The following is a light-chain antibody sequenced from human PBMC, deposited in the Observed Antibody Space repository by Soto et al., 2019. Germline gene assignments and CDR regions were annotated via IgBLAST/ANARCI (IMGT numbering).Light chain of an antibody. CDR3: QQYGSSPLIT. Sequence: EIVLTQSPGTLSLSPGERATLSCRASQSVSSSYLAWYQQKPGQAPRLLIYGASSRATGIPDRCSGSGSGTDFTITISRLEPEDFAVYYCQQYGSSPLITFGQGTRLEIK. CDR2: GAS. V-gene: IGKV3-20*01. CDR1: QSVSSSY. J-gene: IGKJ5*01.